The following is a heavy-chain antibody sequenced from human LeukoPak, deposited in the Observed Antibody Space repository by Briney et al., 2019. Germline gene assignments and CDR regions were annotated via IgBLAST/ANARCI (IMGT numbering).Heavy chain of an antibody. CDR2: ISGSGGST. Sequence: GGSLRLSCAASGFTFSSYAISWVRQAPGKGLEWVSAISGSGGSTYYADSVKGRFTISRDNSKNTLYLQMNSLRAEDTAVYYCAKSPARPYCSGGSCYSNCWGQGTLVTVSS. V-gene: IGHV3-23*01. CDR3: AKSPARPYCSGGSCYSNC. D-gene: IGHD2-15*01. J-gene: IGHJ4*02. CDR1: GFTFSSYA.